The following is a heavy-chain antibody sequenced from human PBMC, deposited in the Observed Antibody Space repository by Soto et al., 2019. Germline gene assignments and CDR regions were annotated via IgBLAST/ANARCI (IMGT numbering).Heavy chain of an antibody. CDR3: ARDGEDDILTGYSMALACDI. D-gene: IGHD3-9*01. J-gene: IGHJ3*02. V-gene: IGHV1-3*01. CDR2: INAGNGNT. Sequence: GASVKVSCKASGYTFTSYAMHWVRQAPGQRLEWMGWINAGNGNTKYSQKFQGRVTITRDTSASTAYMELSSLRSEDTAVYYCARDGEDDILTGYSMALACDIWGQGTMVTVSS. CDR1: GYTFTSYA.